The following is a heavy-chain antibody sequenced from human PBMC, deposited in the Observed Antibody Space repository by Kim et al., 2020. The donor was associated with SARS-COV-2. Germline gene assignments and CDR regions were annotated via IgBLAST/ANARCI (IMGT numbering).Heavy chain of an antibody. D-gene: IGHD3-10*01. CDR2: IKSKPDGGTT. Sequence: GGSLRLSCAASGFTFSNAWMSWVRQAPGKGLEWVGRIKSKPDGGTTAYAAPVKGRFTISRDDSKNTLYLQMNSLKTEDTAVYYCTTDTAWGVRGVSYFGGQGTLVTVSS. CDR1: GFTFSNAW. J-gene: IGHJ4*02. CDR3: TTDTAWGVRGVSYF. V-gene: IGHV3-15*01.